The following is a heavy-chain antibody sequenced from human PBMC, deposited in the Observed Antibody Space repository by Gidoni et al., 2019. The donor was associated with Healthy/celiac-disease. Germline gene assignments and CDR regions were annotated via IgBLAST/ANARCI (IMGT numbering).Heavy chain of an antibody. J-gene: IGHJ4*02. D-gene: IGHD1-26*01. CDR1: GGSISSSSYY. Sequence: QLQLQESGPGLVKPSETLSLTCTVSGGSISSSSYYWGWIRQPPGKGLEWIGSIYYSGSTYYNPSLKSRVTISVDTSKNQFSLKLSSVTAADTAVYYCAGQSYGGFSYFDYWGQGTLVTVSS. CDR3: AGQSYGGFSYFDY. V-gene: IGHV4-39*01. CDR2: IYYSGST.